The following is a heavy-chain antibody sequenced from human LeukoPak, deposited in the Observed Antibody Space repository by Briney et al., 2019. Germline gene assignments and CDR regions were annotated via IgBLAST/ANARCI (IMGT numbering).Heavy chain of an antibody. Sequence: GRSLRLSCAASGFTSDDYAMYWVRQAPGKGLEWVSSITWNSGSSAYAESVKGRFTISRDNAKNSLYLQMNSLRTEDTVLYYCAKSVTYFIYGMDVWGQGTTVTVSS. J-gene: IGHJ6*02. D-gene: IGHD2-21*02. CDR1: GFTSDDYA. CDR2: ITWNSGSS. CDR3: AKSVTYFIYGMDV. V-gene: IGHV3-9*02.